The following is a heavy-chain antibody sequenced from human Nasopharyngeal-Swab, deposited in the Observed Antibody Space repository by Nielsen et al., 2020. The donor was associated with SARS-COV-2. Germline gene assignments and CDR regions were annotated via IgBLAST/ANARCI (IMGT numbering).Heavy chain of an antibody. CDR3: TRLSSSWPDY. J-gene: IGHJ4*02. Sequence: KVSCKGSGYSFTNYWIGWVRQMPGKGLEWMGIIYPGDSDTRYSPSFQGQATISADKSISTAYLQWSSLKASDTAMYYCTRLSSSWPDYWGQGTLVTVSS. D-gene: IGHD6-13*01. V-gene: IGHV5-51*01. CDR2: IYPGDSDT. CDR1: GYSFTNYW.